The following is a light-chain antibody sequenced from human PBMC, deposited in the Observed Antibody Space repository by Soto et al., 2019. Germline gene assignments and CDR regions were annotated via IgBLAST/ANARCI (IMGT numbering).Light chain of an antibody. CDR1: QSISSY. CDR2: AAS. J-gene: IGKJ2*01. CDR3: PQSYSTPRT. Sequence: DIQMTQSPSSLSASVGDRVTITCRASQSISSYLNWYQQKPGKAPKLLIYAASSLQSGVPSRFSGSGSGTDFTITISSLQPEDFATYYCPQSYSTPRTFGQGTKLEIK. V-gene: IGKV1-39*01.